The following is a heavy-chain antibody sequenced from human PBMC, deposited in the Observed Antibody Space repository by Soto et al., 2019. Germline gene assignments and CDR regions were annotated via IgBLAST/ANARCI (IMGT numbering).Heavy chain of an antibody. CDR1: GFSLTTSGAG. J-gene: IGHJ4*02. Sequence: QTTLKESGPTLVEPTQTLTLTCTYSGFSLTTSGAGVGWIRQPPGKALEWLALISWKDDKRYNPGLNSRLTITTDSSKNQVVLTLTNMDPVDTATYFCAHRYGGNYYRWYFDYWGQGTLVTVSS. V-gene: IGHV2-5*01. D-gene: IGHD1-26*01. CDR3: AHRYGGNYYRWYFDY. CDR2: ISWKDDK.